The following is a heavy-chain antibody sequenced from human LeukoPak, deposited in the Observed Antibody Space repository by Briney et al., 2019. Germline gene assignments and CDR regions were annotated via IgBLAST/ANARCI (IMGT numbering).Heavy chain of an antibody. CDR1: GGSISSGGYY. CDR2: IYCSGST. J-gene: IGHJ4*02. D-gene: IGHD3-10*01. Sequence: SSETLSLTCTVSGGSISSGGYYWSWIRQHPGKGLEWIGYIYCSGSTYYNPSLKSRVTISVDTSKNQFSLKLSSVTAADTAVYYCARTMVRGVISCFDYWGQGTLVTVSS. V-gene: IGHV4-31*03. CDR3: ARTMVRGVISCFDY.